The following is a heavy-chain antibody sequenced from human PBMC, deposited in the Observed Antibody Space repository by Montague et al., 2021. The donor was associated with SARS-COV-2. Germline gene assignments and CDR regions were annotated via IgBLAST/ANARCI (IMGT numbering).Heavy chain of an antibody. D-gene: IGHD6-13*01. J-gene: IGHJ3*02. CDR3: ARVGRGSSWYEVAFDI. V-gene: IGHV4-59*01. CDR1: GGSISRYS. Sequence: SETLSLTCTVSGGSISRYSWTWIRQPPGKGLEWIGYIYNSGSTNYSPSLTGRVTISVDTSKNQFSLKLSSVAAADTAVYYCARVGRGSSWYEVAFDIWGQGTMVTVSS. CDR2: IYNSGST.